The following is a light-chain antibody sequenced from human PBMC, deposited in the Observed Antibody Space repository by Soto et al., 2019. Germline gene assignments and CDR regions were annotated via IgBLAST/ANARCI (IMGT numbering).Light chain of an antibody. J-gene: IGKJ1*01. CDR2: DAS. V-gene: IGKV3D-20*02. Sequence: EIVLTQSPGTLSLSPGERATLSCRASQSVSSSSLAWYQQKRGQAPRLLIHDASSRATGIPARFSGSGSGTEFTLTISSLEPEDFAVYYCQQRSTFGQGTKVDIK. CDR3: QQRST. CDR1: QSVSSSS.